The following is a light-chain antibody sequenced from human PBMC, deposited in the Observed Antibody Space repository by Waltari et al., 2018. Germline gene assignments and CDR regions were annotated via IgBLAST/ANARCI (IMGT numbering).Light chain of an antibody. CDR3: CSFTSRSTWV. CDR1: SSDVGGYNY. CDR2: DVS. J-gene: IGLJ3*02. V-gene: IGLV2-14*01. Sequence: QSALTQPASVSGSPGQSITISCTGTSSDVGGYNYVSWYQQHPGKVPKLLIFDVSNRPSGVVKRFPGSKSGNTASLTISGLQAEDESDYYCCSFTSRSTWVFGGGTKLTVL.